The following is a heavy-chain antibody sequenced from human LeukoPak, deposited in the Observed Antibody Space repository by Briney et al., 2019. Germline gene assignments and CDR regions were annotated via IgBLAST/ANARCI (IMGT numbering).Heavy chain of an antibody. J-gene: IGHJ4*02. V-gene: IGHV6-1*01. CDR2: TYYRSKWYN. CDR3: ARDKGGSGYDHLDS. Sequence: SQTLSLTCAIPGDSVSTNSAAWNWIRQSPSRGLEWLGRTYYRSKWYNDYAVSVKSRIAINPDTSKNQFSLQLNSVTPEDTAVHYCARDKGGSGYDHLDSWGQGTLVTVSS. D-gene: IGHD5-12*01. CDR1: GDSVSTNSAA.